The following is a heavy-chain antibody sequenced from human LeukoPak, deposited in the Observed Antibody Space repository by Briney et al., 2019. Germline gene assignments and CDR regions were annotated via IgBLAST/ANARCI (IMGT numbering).Heavy chain of an antibody. Sequence: ASVKVSCKASGYTFTGYYMHWVRQAPGQGLEWMGWINPNSGGTNYAQKFQGRVTMTRDTSISTAYMELSRLRSDDTAVYYCARGRRIAAAGTYPGYWGQGTLVTVSS. CDR1: GYTFTGYY. V-gene: IGHV1-2*02. J-gene: IGHJ4*02. CDR3: ARGRRIAAAGTYPGY. D-gene: IGHD6-13*01. CDR2: INPNSGGT.